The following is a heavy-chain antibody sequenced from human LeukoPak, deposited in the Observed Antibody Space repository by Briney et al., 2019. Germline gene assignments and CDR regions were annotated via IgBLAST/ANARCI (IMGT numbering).Heavy chain of an antibody. J-gene: IGHJ4*02. D-gene: IGHD4-17*01. CDR1: GFTFSSYG. CDR3: AKDFNYGDYLDY. Sequence: PGRSLRLSCAASGFTFSSYGMHWVRQAPGKGLEWVAVISYDGNNKYYADSVKGRFTISRDNSKNTLYLQMNSLRAEDTAVYYCAKDFNYGDYLDYWGQGTLVTVSS. V-gene: IGHV3-30*18. CDR2: ISYDGNNK.